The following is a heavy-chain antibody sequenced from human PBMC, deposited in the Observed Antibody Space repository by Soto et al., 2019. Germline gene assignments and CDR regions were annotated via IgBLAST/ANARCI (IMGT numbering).Heavy chain of an antibody. Sequence: QVQLVQSGAEVKKPGSSVKVSCKASGGTFSSYAISWVRQAPGQGLEWMGGIIPIFGTANYAQKFQGRVTITADESTSTAYMELSSLRSEDTAVYYCARVQEQGGGSGSPPPAYYYYGMDVWGQGTTVTVSS. V-gene: IGHV1-69*01. CDR1: GGTFSSYA. CDR2: IIPIFGTA. J-gene: IGHJ6*02. D-gene: IGHD3-10*01. CDR3: ARVQEQGGGSGSPPPAYYYYGMDV.